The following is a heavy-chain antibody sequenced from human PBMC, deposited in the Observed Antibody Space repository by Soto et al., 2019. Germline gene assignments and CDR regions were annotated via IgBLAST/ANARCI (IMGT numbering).Heavy chain of an antibody. CDR2: ISGSGGST. V-gene: IGHV3-23*01. J-gene: IGHJ4*02. CDR1: GFTFSTYA. D-gene: IGHD2-15*01. CDR3: AKDGRGCSGGTCYSTN. Sequence: EVQLLESGGGLVQPGGSLRLSCAASGFTFSTYAMSWVRQAPGKGLEWVSGISGSGGSTYYANSVKGRLAISRDNSKNTLYLQMNSLRAEDTAIYYCAKDGRGCSGGTCYSTNWGQGTLVTVSS.